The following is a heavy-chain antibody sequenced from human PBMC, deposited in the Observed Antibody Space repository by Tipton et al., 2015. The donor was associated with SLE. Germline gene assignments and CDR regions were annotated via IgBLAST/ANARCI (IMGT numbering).Heavy chain of an antibody. CDR3: ARQIDPPYTYYFDY. CDR2: INHSGGT. J-gene: IGHJ4*02. D-gene: IGHD2-21*01. CDR1: GGSFSGYY. Sequence: GLVKPSETLSLTCAVYGGSFSGYYWSWIRQPPGKGLEWIGEINHSGGTNYNPSLESRVIISVDTSKNQFSLKLSSVTAADTAVYYCARQIDPPYTYYFDYWGQGTLVTVSS. V-gene: IGHV4-34*01.